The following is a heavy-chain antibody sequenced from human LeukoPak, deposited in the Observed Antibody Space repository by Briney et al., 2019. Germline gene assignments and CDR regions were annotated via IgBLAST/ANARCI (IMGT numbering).Heavy chain of an antibody. Sequence: ASVKVSCKASGYTFTGYYMHWVRQAPGQGLEWMGRINPNNGGTNYAQKSQGRVTMTRDTSISTAYMELSRLRSDDTAVYYCARAETGTYYYDSSGSFDYWGQGTLVTVSP. D-gene: IGHD3-22*01. CDR1: GYTFTGYY. V-gene: IGHV1-2*06. CDR3: ARAETGTYYYDSSGSFDY. J-gene: IGHJ4*02. CDR2: INPNNGGT.